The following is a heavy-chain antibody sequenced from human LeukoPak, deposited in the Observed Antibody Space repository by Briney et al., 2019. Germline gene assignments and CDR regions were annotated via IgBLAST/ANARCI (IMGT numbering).Heavy chain of an antibody. D-gene: IGHD3-22*01. J-gene: IGHJ4*02. CDR1: GFTFSSYA. CDR2: ISGSGGST. CDR3: AKGHRGGLLLSYFEY. Sequence: GGSLRLSCAASGFTFSSYAMSWVRQAPGRGLEWVSAISGSGGSTYYADSVKGRFTISRDNSKNTLYLQMNSLRAEDTAVYYCAKGHRGGLLLSYFEYWGQGPWSPSPQ. V-gene: IGHV3-23*01.